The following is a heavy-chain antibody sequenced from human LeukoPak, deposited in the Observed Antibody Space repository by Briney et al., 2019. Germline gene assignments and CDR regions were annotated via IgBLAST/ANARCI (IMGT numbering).Heavy chain of an antibody. CDR2: ISNTYSAI. CDR3: ARDPTSDRFQYFDF. Sequence: PGGSLRLSCAASGFSFSNYGVNWVRQAPGKGLEWVSCISNTYSAIYYADSVKGRFTVSRDNAKNSVYLQMNSLTVEDTAVYYCARDPTSDRFQYFDFWGQGALVTVSS. J-gene: IGHJ4*02. CDR1: GFSFSNYG. D-gene: IGHD2-21*02. V-gene: IGHV3-21*06.